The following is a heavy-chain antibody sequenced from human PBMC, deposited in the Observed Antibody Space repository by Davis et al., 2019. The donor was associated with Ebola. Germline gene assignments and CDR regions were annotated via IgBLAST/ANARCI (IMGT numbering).Heavy chain of an antibody. J-gene: IGHJ6*04. CDR2: ISSDGSDK. Sequence: GGSLRLSCAASGFTFSSFAMHWVRQTPGKGLEWVADISSDGSDKYYADSVKGRLTISRDNSKNTLYLQMNSLRAEDTAVYYCNTGGMDVWGKGNTVNVSS. CDR1: GFTFSSFA. CDR3: NTGGMDV. D-gene: IGHD1-14*01. V-gene: IGHV3-30*04.